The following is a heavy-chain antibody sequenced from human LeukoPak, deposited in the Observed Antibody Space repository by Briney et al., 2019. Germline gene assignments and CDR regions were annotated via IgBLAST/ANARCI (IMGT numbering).Heavy chain of an antibody. Sequence: PGGSLRLSCEISGFTIGNYAVTWVRQAPGKGLEWVGVIRSEAYGGTTDLATSVAGRFAISVDGSKNLAYLNMENLQTEDTGVYFCAASISGYSSGFYGTSYHYYSMDVWGEGTSVTVSS. CDR2: IRSEAYGGTT. CDR3: AASISGYSSGFYGTSYHYYSMDV. CDR1: GFTIGNYA. V-gene: IGHV3-49*04. D-gene: IGHD6-19*01. J-gene: IGHJ6*03.